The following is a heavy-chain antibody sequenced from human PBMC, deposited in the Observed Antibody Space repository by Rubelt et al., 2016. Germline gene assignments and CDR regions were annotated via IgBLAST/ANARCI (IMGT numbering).Heavy chain of an antibody. Sequence: ADSLQGRFTISRDNAKNSLYLQMNSLRAEDAAVYYCARDGAYSSSWSSFDYWGQGTLVTVSS. CDR3: ARDGAYSSSWSSFDY. D-gene: IGHD6-13*01. J-gene: IGHJ4*02. V-gene: IGHV3-7*04.